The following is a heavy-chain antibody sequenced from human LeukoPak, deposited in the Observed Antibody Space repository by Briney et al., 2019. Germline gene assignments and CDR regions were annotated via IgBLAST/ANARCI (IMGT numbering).Heavy chain of an antibody. J-gene: IGHJ4*02. CDR2: MNPNSANT. V-gene: IGHV1-8*01. Sequence: ASVKVSCKASGYTFTSYDINWVRQATGQGLEWMGWMNPNSANTGYAQKFQGRVTMTRNTSISTAYMELSSLTSEDTAVYYCAKVEAAAGTLAHFDYWGQGTLVTVSS. CDR1: GYTFTSYD. CDR3: AKVEAAAGTLAHFDY. D-gene: IGHD6-13*01.